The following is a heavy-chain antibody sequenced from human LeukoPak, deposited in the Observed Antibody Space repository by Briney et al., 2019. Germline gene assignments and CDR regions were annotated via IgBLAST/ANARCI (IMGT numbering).Heavy chain of an antibody. CDR2: IYYSGST. CDR3: ATSPGSLKNF. CDR1: GGSISSSNSY. Sequence: SETLSLTCTVSGGSISSSNSYWGWIRQPPGRGLEWIGNIYYSGSTYYNPSLKSRVTISVDTSKNQFSLKLSSVTAADTAVYYCATSPGSLKNFWGQGTLVTVSS. J-gene: IGHJ4*02. V-gene: IGHV4-39*07.